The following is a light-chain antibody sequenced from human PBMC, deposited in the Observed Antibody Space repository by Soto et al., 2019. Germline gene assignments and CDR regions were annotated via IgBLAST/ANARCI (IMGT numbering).Light chain of an antibody. CDR2: DAS. V-gene: IGKV1-5*01. CDR1: QSIGSW. J-gene: IGKJ4*01. CDR3: QQYNSYSPT. Sequence: DIQMTQSPSTLSASIGYRFTITCRASQSIGSWLAWYQQKPGKAPKLLIYDASSLESGVPSRFSGSGSGTEFTLTISSLQPDDFTTYYCQQYNSYSPTFGGGTKVDIK.